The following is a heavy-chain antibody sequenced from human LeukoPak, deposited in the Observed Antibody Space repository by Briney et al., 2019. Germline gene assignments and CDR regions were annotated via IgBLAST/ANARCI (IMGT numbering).Heavy chain of an antibody. CDR3: IRDSSSSFDY. CDR1: GYTFSSYG. CDR2: IWYDGSVQ. Sequence: GGSLSLSCVASGYTFSSYGMHWVRQAPGKGLEWVAVIWYDGSVQYYADSVKGRFTISRDNSKNTLHLQMNSLRAEDTAVYYCIRDSSSSFDYWGQGTLVTVSS. J-gene: IGHJ4*02. D-gene: IGHD6-13*01. V-gene: IGHV3-33*01.